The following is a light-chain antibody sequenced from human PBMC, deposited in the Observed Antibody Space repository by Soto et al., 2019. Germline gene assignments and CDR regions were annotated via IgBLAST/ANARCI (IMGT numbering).Light chain of an antibody. CDR3: QQYNNWPLT. Sequence: EIVMTQSPATLSVSPGERATLSCRASQSVTSNLAWYQQKPGQPPSRLIYGASTRATGIPARFSGSGSGTEFTLTISSLQSEDFAVYYCQQYNNWPLTCGGGTSVDIE. J-gene: IGKJ4*01. V-gene: IGKV3-15*01. CDR2: GAS. CDR1: QSVTSN.